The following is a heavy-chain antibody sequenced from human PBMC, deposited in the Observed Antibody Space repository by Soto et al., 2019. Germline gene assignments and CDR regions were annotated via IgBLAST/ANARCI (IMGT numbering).Heavy chain of an antibody. Sequence: GASVKVSCKASGYTFTSYGISWVRQAPGQGLEWMGWISAYNGNTNYAQKLQGRVTMTTDTSTSTAYMELRSLRSDDTAVYYCARGLYYDSSGYPLTFRGQGTLVTVSS. CDR2: ISAYNGNT. V-gene: IGHV1-18*01. J-gene: IGHJ4*02. D-gene: IGHD3-22*01. CDR3: ARGLYYDSSGYPLTF. CDR1: GYTFTSYG.